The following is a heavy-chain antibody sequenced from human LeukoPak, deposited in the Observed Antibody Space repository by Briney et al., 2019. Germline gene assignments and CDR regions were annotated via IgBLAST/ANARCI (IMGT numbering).Heavy chain of an antibody. CDR1: GFTFSSYG. CDR3: ARLDLVGATNY. Sequence: GGSLRLSCAASGFTFSSYGMHWVRQSPGKGLEWVAVISYDGSNKYYADSVKGRFTISRDNSKNTLYPQMNSLRAEDTAVYYCARLDLVGATNYWGQGTLVTVSS. D-gene: IGHD1-26*01. CDR2: ISYDGSNK. V-gene: IGHV3-30*03. J-gene: IGHJ4*02.